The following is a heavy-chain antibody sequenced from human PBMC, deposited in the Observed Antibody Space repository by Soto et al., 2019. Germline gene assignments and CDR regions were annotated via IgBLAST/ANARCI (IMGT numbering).Heavy chain of an antibody. CDR2: MNPNSGNT. CDR1: GYTFTSYD. CDR3: ARVFGHYGYIWGSYRQYYFDY. V-gene: IGHV1-8*01. Sequence: ASVKVSCKASGYTFTSYDINWVRQATGQGLERMGWMNPNSGNTGYAQKIQGRVTMTRNTSISTAYMKMSSLRSEDTAVYYCARVFGHYGYIWGSYRQYYFDYWG. J-gene: IGHJ4*01. D-gene: IGHD3-16*02.